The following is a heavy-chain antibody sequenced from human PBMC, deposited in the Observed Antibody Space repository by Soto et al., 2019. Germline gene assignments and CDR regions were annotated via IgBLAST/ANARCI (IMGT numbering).Heavy chain of an antibody. CDR1: GFTFTSSA. CDR3: TADATAWQQMVPSDY. D-gene: IGHD2-8*01. V-gene: IGHV1-58*01. Sequence: SVKVSCKASGFTFTSSAFQWVRQARGQRLEWIGWIAVGSGYTNYAQRFQDRVTLTRDMSTATTYMELSRLTSEDTAIYYCTADATAWQQMVPSDYWGQGTLVTVSS. CDR2: IAVGSGYT. J-gene: IGHJ4*02.